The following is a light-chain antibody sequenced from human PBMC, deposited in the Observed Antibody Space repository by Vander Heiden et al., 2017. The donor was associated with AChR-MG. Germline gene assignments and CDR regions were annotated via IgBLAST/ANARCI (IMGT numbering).Light chain of an antibody. CDR1: SSNIGSNE. J-gene: IGLJ3*02. CDR2: RNN. Sequence: QSVLTQPPSASGTPGQRGTIPCSGSSSNIGSNEGYWDQQLPGTAPKLLSYRNNQRPSGVPDRFSGSKSGTSASLAIGGLRSEDEADYYCAAWDDSLRVFGGGTKLTVL. CDR3: AAWDDSLRV. V-gene: IGLV1-47*01.